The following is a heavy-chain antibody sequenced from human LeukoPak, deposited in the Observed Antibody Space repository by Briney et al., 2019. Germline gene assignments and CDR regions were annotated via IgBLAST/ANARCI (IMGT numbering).Heavy chain of an antibody. Sequence: GGSLRLSCAASGFTFSSYAMSWVRQAPGKGLEWVSAISGSGGSTYYADSVKGRFTISRDNSKNTLYLQMNSLRAEDTAVYYCAKDSSSPLAYYYYYYGMDVWGQGTTVTVSS. CDR3: AKDSSSPLAYYYYYYGMDV. J-gene: IGHJ6*02. V-gene: IGHV3-23*01. D-gene: IGHD6-6*01. CDR1: GFTFSSYA. CDR2: ISGSGGST.